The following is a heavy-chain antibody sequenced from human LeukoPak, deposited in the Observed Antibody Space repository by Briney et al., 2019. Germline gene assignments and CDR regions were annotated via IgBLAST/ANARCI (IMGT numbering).Heavy chain of an antibody. J-gene: IGHJ6*02. V-gene: IGHV3-33*01. CDR1: GFTFSNYG. CDR3: ARGIAARPLYYYGMDV. Sequence: PGGSLRLSCAASGFTFSNYGMHWVRQAPGKGLEWVAVIWYDGSNKYCSDSVKGRFTISRDNSKNTLYLQMNSLRAEDTAVYYCARGIAARPLYYYGMDVWGQGTTVTVSS. CDR2: IWYDGSNK. D-gene: IGHD6-6*01.